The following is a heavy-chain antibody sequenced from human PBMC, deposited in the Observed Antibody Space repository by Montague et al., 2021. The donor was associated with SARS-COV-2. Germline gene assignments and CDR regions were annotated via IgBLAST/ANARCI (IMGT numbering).Heavy chain of an antibody. V-gene: IGHV4-4*02. Sequence: SETLSLTCAVSGGSITTNNWWNWVRQSPGKGLEWIGEIYHSGSTNYNPSLKSRVTISVDRSTNQFSLSLTSVTAADTAVYYCAREGSRDGYNEGFDYWGLGTLVTVSS. J-gene: IGHJ4*02. CDR2: IYHSGST. CDR1: GGSITTNNW. D-gene: IGHD5-24*01. CDR3: AREGSRDGYNEGFDY.